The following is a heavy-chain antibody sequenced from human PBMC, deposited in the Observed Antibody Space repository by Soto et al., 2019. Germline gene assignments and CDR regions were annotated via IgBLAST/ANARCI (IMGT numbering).Heavy chain of an antibody. CDR1: GFTFSSYG. CDR3: ARDLYGGGYSSSSDY. CDR2: IWYDGSKK. J-gene: IGHJ4*02. V-gene: IGHV3-33*01. Sequence: QVQLVESGGGVVQTGRSLRLSCAASGFTFSSYGMHWVRQAPGKGLEWVAVIWYDGSKKYYADSVKGRFTISRDNSKNPLHLQMNSLRAEDTAVYYCARDLYGGGYSSSSDYWGQGTLVTVSS. D-gene: IGHD5-18*01.